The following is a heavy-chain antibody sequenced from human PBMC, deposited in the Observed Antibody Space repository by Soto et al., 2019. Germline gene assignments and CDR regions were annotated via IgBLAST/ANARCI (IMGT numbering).Heavy chain of an antibody. CDR1: GYTFTSYG. J-gene: IGHJ5*02. V-gene: IGHV1-18*04. CDR2: ISAYNGNT. CDR3: ARVGKRAEAARGLRWFEP. Sequence: ASVKVSCKASGYTFTSYGISWVRQAPGQGLEWMGWISAYNGNTNYAQKLQGRVTMTTDTSTSTAYMELRSLRSDDTAVYYCARVGKRAEAARGLRWFEPWGQGTLVTVPS. D-gene: IGHD6-6*01.